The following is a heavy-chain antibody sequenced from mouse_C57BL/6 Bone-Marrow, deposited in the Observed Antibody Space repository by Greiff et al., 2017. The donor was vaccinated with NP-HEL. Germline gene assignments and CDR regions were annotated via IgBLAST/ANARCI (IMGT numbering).Heavy chain of an antibody. D-gene: IGHD2-5*01. CDR1: GFTFNTYA. V-gene: IGHV10-3*01. CDR3: VRGLTYYSNPYWYFDV. CDR2: IRSKSSNYAT. Sequence: EVMLVESGGGLVQPKGSLKLSCAASGFTFNTYAMHWVRQAPGKGLEWVARIRSKSSNYATYYADSVKDRFTISRDDSQSMLYLQMNNLKTEDTAMYYCVRGLTYYSNPYWYFDVWGTGTTVTVSS. J-gene: IGHJ1*03.